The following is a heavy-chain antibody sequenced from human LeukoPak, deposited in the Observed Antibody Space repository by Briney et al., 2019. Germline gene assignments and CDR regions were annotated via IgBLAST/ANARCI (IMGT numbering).Heavy chain of an antibody. CDR2: LNPKSGGA. V-gene: IGHV1-2*02. CDR3: ARALRTNILTTDY. J-gene: IGHJ4*02. D-gene: IGHD3-9*01. CDR1: GYTFNAHF. Sequence: ASVKVSCKASGYTFNAHFVHWVRQAPGQGLEWMGWLNPKSGGANSAQNFQGRVSMTGDTSISTAYMELSRLRSDDTALYFCARALRTNILTTDYWGQGTLVTVSS.